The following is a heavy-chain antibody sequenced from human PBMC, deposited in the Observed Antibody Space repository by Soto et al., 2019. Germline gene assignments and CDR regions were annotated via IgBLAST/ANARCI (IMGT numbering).Heavy chain of an antibody. CDR1: GFTFSSYA. J-gene: IGHJ5*02. CDR3: AKSRLRPLAARRGWFDP. D-gene: IGHD6-6*01. CDR2: ISGSGGST. Sequence: GGSLRLSCAASGFTFSSYAMSWVRQAPGKGLEWVSAISGSGGSTYYADSVKGRFTISRDNSKNTLYLQMNSLRAEDTAVYYCAKSRLRPLAARRGWFDPWGQGTLVTVSS. V-gene: IGHV3-23*01.